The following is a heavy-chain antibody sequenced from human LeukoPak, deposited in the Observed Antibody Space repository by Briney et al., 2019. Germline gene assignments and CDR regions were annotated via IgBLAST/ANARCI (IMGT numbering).Heavy chain of an antibody. Sequence: GGSLRLSCAASGFTFSSYALNWVRQAPGKGLEWVSGISGSGRRTYYADSVKARFTISRDNSKNTLYLQMNSLRAEDTAVYYCARDRGAGWGQGTLVTVSS. J-gene: IGHJ4*02. CDR1: GFTFSSYA. CDR2: ISGSGRRT. V-gene: IGHV3-23*01. D-gene: IGHD1-26*01. CDR3: ARDRGAG.